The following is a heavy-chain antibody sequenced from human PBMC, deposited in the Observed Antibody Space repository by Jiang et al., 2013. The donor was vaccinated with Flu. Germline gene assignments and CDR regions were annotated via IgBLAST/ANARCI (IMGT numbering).Heavy chain of an antibody. Sequence: LLKPSETLSLTCAVYGGSFSGYYWSWIRQPPGKGLEWIGEINHSGSTNYNPSLKSRVTISVDTSKNQFSLKLSSVTAADTAVYYCAAPYDFWSLGYWGQGTLVTVSS. D-gene: IGHD3-3*01. CDR2: INHSGST. V-gene: IGHV4-34*01. CDR3: AAPYDFWSLGY. J-gene: IGHJ4*02. CDR1: GGSFSGYY.